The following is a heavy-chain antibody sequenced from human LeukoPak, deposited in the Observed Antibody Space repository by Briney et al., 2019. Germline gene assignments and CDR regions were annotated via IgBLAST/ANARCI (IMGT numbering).Heavy chain of an antibody. J-gene: IGHJ4*02. Sequence: GRSLRLSCAASGFTFSGYGMHWVRQAPGKGLEWVAVISYDGSNKYYADSVKGRFTISRDNSKNTLDLQMNSLRAEDTAVYYCAKGGGYCSSTSCSSGYWGQGTLVTVSS. CDR1: GFTFSGYG. D-gene: IGHD2-2*01. CDR3: AKGGGYCSSTSCSSGY. CDR2: ISYDGSNK. V-gene: IGHV3-30*18.